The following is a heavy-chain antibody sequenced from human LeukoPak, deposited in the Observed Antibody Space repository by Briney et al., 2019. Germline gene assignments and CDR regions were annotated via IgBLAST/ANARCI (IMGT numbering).Heavy chain of an antibody. CDR2: INWNGGST. CDR3: ARDRSVVSGYYYDSSGYYYIFDY. CDR1: GFTFDDYG. V-gene: IGHV3-20*04. J-gene: IGHJ4*02. Sequence: GGSLRLSCAASGFTFDDYGMSWVRQAPGKGLEWVSGINWNGGSTGYADSVKGRFTISRDNAKNSLYLQMNSLRAEDTAVYYCARDRSVVSGYYYDSSGYYYIFDYWGQGTLVTVSS. D-gene: IGHD3-22*01.